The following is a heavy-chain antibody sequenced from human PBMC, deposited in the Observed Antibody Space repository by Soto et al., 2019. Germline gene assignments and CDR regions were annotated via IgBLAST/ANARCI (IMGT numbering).Heavy chain of an antibody. J-gene: IGHJ4*02. CDR1: GGSIRSYY. CDR2: IFYSGST. CDR3: ARGPMTKPDY. V-gene: IGHV4-59*01. D-gene: IGHD4-17*01. Sequence: SETLSLTCTVSGGSIRSYYWSWIRQPPGKGLEWIGYIFYSGSTNYNPSLKSRLTISVDTSKNQVSLKLNSVTAADTAVYYCARGPMTKPDYWCQAILVTVS.